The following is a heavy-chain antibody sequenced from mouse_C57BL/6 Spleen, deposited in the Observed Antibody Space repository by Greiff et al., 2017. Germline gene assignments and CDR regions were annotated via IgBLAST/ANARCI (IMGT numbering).Heavy chain of an antibody. CDR2: ISYDGSN. D-gene: IGHD2-5*01. J-gene: IGHJ2*01. CDR1: GYSITSGYY. CDR3: ARESNPFDY. Sequence: EVQRVESGPGLVKPSQSLSLTCSVTGYSITSGYYWNWIRQFPGNKLEWMGYISYDGSNNYNPSLKNRISITRDTSKNQFFLKLNSVTTEDTATYYCARESNPFDYWGQGTTLTVSS. V-gene: IGHV3-6*01.